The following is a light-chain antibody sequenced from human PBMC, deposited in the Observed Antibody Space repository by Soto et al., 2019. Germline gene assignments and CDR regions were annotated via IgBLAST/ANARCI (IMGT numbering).Light chain of an antibody. CDR3: HQYGLSPRHP. CDR2: GAS. CDR1: QSISRW. Sequence: TQSPSTLSASVGDRVTITCRASQSISRWLAWYQQKPGQAPRLLIYGASSRATGVPNRFSGSGSGTDFTLTISSLEPEDFAVYYCHQYGLSPRHPFGQGTKLEIK. J-gene: IGKJ2*01. V-gene: IGKV3-20*01.